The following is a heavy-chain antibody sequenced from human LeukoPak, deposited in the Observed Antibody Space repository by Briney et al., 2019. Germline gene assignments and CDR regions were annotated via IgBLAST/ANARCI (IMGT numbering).Heavy chain of an antibody. CDR1: GGSISSYY. D-gene: IGHD3-3*01. Sequence: SETLSLTCTASGGSISSYYWSWIRQPAGKGLEWIGRIYTSGSTNYNPSLKSRVTISVDTSKNQFSLKLSSVTAADTAVYYCARQGTDKEWLPAYNWFDPWGQGTLVTVSS. CDR2: IYTSGST. CDR3: ARQGTDKEWLPAYNWFDP. J-gene: IGHJ5*02. V-gene: IGHV4-4*07.